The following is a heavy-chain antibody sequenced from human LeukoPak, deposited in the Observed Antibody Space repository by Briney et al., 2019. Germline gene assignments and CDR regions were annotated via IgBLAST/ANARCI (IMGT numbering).Heavy chain of an antibody. Sequence: GGSLRLSCAASGFTFSSYGMHWVRQAPGKGLGWVAVISYDGSNKYYADSVKGRFTISRDNSKNTLYLQMNSLRAEDTAVYYCAKGGSSWTWVDYWGQGTLVTVSS. J-gene: IGHJ4*02. D-gene: IGHD6-13*01. CDR2: ISYDGSNK. CDR1: GFTFSSYG. V-gene: IGHV3-30*18. CDR3: AKGGSSWTWVDY.